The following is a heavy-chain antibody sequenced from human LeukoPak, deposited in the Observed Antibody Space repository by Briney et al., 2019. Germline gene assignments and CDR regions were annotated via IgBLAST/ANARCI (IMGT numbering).Heavy chain of an antibody. Sequence: GGSLRLSCAASGFTFSSYAMSWVRQAPGKGLEWVSSNSDSGGSTYYADSVKGRFTISRDTSKNTLYLQMNSLRAEDTAVYYCARHSGPGSYNWFDPWGQGTLVTVSS. CDR1: GFTFSSYA. J-gene: IGHJ5*02. V-gene: IGHV3-23*01. CDR3: ARHSGPGSYNWFDP. CDR2: NSDSGGST. D-gene: IGHD3-10*01.